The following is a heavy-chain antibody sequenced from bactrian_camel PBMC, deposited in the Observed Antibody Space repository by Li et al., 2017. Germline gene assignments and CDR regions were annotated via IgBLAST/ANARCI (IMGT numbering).Heavy chain of an antibody. CDR3: AADRLICLKTDPTDEWTY. Sequence: HVQLVESGGGSVQAGGSLRLSCTASGYSSIVNCMGWYRQGIGEEREGVATIDSDGSTSYADSVKGRFTISKDNAKNTLYLQMNSLKPEDTAMYYCAADRLICLKTDPTDEWTYWGQGTQVTVS. CDR2: IDSDGST. CDR1: GYSSIVNC. V-gene: IGHV3S53*01. D-gene: IGHD2*01. J-gene: IGHJ4*01.